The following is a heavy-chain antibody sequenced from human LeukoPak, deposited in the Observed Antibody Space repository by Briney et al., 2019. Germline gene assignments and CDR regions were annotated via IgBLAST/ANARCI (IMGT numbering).Heavy chain of an antibody. CDR2: ISYDGSNK. V-gene: IGHV3-30-3*01. J-gene: IGHJ3*01. CDR1: GFTFSSYA. D-gene: IGHD2-15*01. Sequence: GWSLRLSCAASGFTFSSYAMHWVRQAPGKGLEWVAVISYDGSNKYYTESVKGRFTISRDNSKNTLCLQMNSLRAEDTAVYYCAREVEAFDVWGQGTMVTVSS. CDR3: AREVEAFDV.